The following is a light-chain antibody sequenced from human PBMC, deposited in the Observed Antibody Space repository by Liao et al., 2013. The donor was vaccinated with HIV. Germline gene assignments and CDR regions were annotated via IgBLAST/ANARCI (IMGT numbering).Light chain of an antibody. CDR2: YDS. CDR3: QVWDSSSDHPYV. CDR1: NIGTKG. Sequence: SYVLTQPPSVSVAPGQTARITCGGNNIGTKGVHWYQQRPGQAPLLVIYYDSGRPSGIPERFSGSNSGNTATLSISRVEARDEADYYCQVWDSSSDHPYVFGTGTKVTVL. V-gene: IGLV3-21*01. J-gene: IGLJ1*01.